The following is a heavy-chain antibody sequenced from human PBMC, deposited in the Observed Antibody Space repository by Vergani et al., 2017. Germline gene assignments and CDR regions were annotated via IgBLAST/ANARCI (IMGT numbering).Heavy chain of an antibody. CDR2: ISGSGSSK. Sequence: EVHLLESGGGLIQPGGSLRISCAASGFTFDNYAMTWVRQAPGKGLQWVSGISGSGSSKFYEDSLKGRVTISRDNSKNTLSLQMNSLTAEDTAVYYCARVPGRVVGATDDYWGQGTLVTVSS. CDR1: GFTFDNYA. V-gene: IGHV3-23*01. D-gene: IGHD1-26*01. CDR3: ARVPGRVVGATDDY. J-gene: IGHJ4*02.